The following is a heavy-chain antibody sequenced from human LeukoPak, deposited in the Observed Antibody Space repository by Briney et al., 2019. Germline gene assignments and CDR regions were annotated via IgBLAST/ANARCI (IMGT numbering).Heavy chain of an antibody. CDR2: ISRSGSTI. V-gene: IGHV3-48*03. CDR3: VRERGLLFDY. J-gene: IGHJ4*02. Sequence: GGSLRLSCAASGLTFSNYEMNWVRPAPGKGLEWVSYISRSGSTIYYADSVKGRFTISRDNTKNSLYLQMNSLRAEDTAVYYCVRERGLLFDYWGQGTLVTVSS. D-gene: IGHD3-10*01. CDR1: GLTFSNYE.